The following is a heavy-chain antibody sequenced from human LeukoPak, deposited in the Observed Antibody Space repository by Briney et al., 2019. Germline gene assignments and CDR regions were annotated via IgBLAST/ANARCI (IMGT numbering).Heavy chain of an antibody. CDR2: INFDGSST. Sequence: VQPGGSLRLSCAASGFTFSSYWMHWVRQAPGKGLVWVSRINFDGSSTSYADSVKGRFTISRDNAKNTLYLQMNSLRAEDTAVYYCARAAAYFYDSSGYWYLDYWGQGTLVTVSS. V-gene: IGHV3-74*01. CDR3: ARAAAYFYDSSGYWYLDY. J-gene: IGHJ4*02. CDR1: GFTFSSYW. D-gene: IGHD3-22*01.